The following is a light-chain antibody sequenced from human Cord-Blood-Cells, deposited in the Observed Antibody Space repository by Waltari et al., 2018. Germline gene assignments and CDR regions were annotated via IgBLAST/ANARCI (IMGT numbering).Light chain of an antibody. V-gene: IGLV2-11*01. CDR2: DVS. J-gene: IGLJ2*01. CDR3: CSYAGSYTFAV. Sequence: QSALTQPRSVSGSPGQSVTISCTGTSSDVGGYNYVSWYQQHPGKAPKLMIYDVSKRPQGVPDRFSGSKSGNTASLTISGLQAEDEADYYCCSYAGSYTFAVFGGGTKLTVI. CDR1: SSDVGGYNY.